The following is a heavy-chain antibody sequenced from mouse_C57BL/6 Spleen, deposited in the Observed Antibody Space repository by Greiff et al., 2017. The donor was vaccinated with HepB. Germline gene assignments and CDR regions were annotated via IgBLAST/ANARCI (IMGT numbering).Heavy chain of an antibody. CDR1: GYTFTSYW. V-gene: IGHV1-50*01. J-gene: IGHJ3*01. CDR2: IDPSDSYT. Sequence: QVHVKQPGAELVKPGASVKLSCKASGYTFTSYWMQWVKQRPGQGLEWIGEIDPSDSYTNYNQKFKGKATLTVDTSSSTAYMQLSSLTSEDSAVYYCARHDGYYVGFAYWGQGTLVTVSA. D-gene: IGHD2-3*01. CDR3: ARHDGYYVGFAY.